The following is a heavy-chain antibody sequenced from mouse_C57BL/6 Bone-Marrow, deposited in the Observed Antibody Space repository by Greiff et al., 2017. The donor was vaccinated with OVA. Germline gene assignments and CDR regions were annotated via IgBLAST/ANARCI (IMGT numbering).Heavy chain of an antibody. CDR2: INPSSGYT. V-gene: IGHV1-4*01. J-gene: IGHJ3*01. CDR3: ARSDYDPFAY. CDR1: GYTFTSYT. D-gene: IGHD2-4*01. Sequence: VQLQQSGAELARPGASVKMSCKASGYTFTSYTMHWVKQRPGQGLEWIGYINPSSGYTKYTQKFKDKATLTADKSSSTAYMQLSSLTSEDSAVYYCARSDYDPFAYWGQGTLVTVSA.